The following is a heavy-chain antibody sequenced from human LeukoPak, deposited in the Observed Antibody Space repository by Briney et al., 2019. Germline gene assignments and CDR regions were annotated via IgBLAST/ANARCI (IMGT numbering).Heavy chain of an antibody. J-gene: IGHJ5*02. CDR3: AKGGGRGVVIGP. CDR2: ISGSGGST. V-gene: IGHV3-23*01. CDR1: GFTFNIYG. D-gene: IGHD3-3*01. Sequence: PGGSLRLSCAASGFTFNIYGMHWVRQAPGKGLEWVSAISGSGGSTYYADSVKGRFTISRDNSKNTLYLQVNSLRAEDTAVYYCAKGGGRGVVIGPWGQGTLVTVSS.